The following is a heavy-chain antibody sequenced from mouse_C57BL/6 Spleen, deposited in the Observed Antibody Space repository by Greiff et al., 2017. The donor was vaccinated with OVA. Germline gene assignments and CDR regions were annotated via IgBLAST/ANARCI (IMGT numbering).Heavy chain of an antibody. Sequence: EVQLQQSGPELVKPGASVKISCKASGYTFTDYYMNWVKQSHGKSLEWIGDINPNNGGTSYNQKFKGKATLTVDKSSSTAYMELRSLTSEDSAVYYCARSVTGYYFDYWGQGTTLTVSS. V-gene: IGHV1-26*01. CDR2: INPNNGGT. CDR1: GYTFTDYY. D-gene: IGHD4-1*01. J-gene: IGHJ2*01. CDR3: ARSVTGYYFDY.